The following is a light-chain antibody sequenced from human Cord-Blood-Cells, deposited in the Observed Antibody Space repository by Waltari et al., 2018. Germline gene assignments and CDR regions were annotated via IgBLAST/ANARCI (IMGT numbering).Light chain of an antibody. CDR3: QQYYSTPLT. J-gene: IGKJ3*01. Sequence: DIVMTQSPDSLAVSLGERATINCKSSQSVLYSSNNKNYLAWYQQKPGQPPKLLIYWASTRESGVAGRFSGSGSGTDFTLTISSLQAEDVAVYYCQQYYSTPLTFGPGTKVDIK. V-gene: IGKV4-1*01. CDR1: QSVLYSSNNKNY. CDR2: WAS.